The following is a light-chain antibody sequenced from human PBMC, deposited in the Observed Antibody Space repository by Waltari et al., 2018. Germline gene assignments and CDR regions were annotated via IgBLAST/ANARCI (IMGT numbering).Light chain of an antibody. CDR1: SRAVGVYNY. Sequence: QSALTQPASVSGSPGQSLTISCTGSSRAVGVYNYVSWYQQHPGKAPKLLIYEVSYRPSGVSYRFSGSKSGNTASLTISGLQAEDEADYYCSSYTTSSTRVVFGGGTTVTVL. CDR2: EVS. J-gene: IGLJ2*01. V-gene: IGLV2-14*01. CDR3: SSYTTSSTRVV.